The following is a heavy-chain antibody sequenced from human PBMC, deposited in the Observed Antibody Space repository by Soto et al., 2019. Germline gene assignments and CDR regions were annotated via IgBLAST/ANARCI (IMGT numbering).Heavy chain of an antibody. J-gene: IGHJ4*02. CDR3: ARDRPGIAVAGEGFDY. Sequence: GGSLRLSCAASGFTFSSYGMHWVRQTPGKGLEWVAVIWYDGSNKYYADSVKGRFTISRDNSKNTLYLQMNSLRAEDTAVYYCARDRPGIAVAGEGFDYWGQGTLVTVSS. V-gene: IGHV3-33*01. CDR1: GFTFSSYG. D-gene: IGHD6-19*01. CDR2: IWYDGSNK.